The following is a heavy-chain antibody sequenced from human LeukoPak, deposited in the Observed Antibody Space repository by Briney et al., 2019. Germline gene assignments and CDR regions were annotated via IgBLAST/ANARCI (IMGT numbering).Heavy chain of an antibody. Sequence: ERSLTLSCAASGFIFSSHGMHWVRQAPSKGLEWVAVIWFDGSIKYYADSVKGRFTISRDNSKNTLYLQMNSLRAEDTAMYYCARDRPGGGINGMDVWGQGTTVTVSS. CDR2: IWFDGSIK. J-gene: IGHJ6*02. CDR3: ARDRPGGGINGMDV. V-gene: IGHV3-33*01. CDR1: GFIFSSHG. D-gene: IGHD3-16*01.